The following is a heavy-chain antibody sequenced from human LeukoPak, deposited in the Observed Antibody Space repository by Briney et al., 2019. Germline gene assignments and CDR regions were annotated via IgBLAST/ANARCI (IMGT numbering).Heavy chain of an antibody. CDR1: GFTFNSYT. J-gene: IGHJ4*02. V-gene: IGHV3-21*01. CDR3: ARVNEAVAGTDH. D-gene: IGHD6-19*01. CDR2: ITSSGSYI. Sequence: GGSLRLSCAASGFTFNSYTMNWVRQAPGKGLEWVSSITSSGSYIHYANSVKGRFTISRDNAKNSLSLQMNSLRAEDTAVYYCARVNEAVAGTDHWGQGTLVTVSS.